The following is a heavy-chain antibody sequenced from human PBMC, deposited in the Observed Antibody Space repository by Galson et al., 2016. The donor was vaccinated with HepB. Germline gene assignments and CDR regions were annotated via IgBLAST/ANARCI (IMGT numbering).Heavy chain of an antibody. CDR3: AKRLRSSGSGGSNDAFDV. Sequence: SLRLSCAAPGFTFSSYAMTWVRQAPGKGLEWVSGINHSGASTYYADSVKGRFTMSRDNSKNTLYLQMNSLRAEDTALYYCAKRLRSSGSGGSNDAFDVWGQGTMVTVSS. CDR1: GFTFSSYA. CDR2: INHSGAST. J-gene: IGHJ3*01. D-gene: IGHD6-19*01. V-gene: IGHV3-23*01.